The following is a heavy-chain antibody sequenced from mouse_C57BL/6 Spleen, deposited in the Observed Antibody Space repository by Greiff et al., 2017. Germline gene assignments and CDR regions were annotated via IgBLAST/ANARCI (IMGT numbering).Heavy chain of an antibody. Sequence: EVQGVESGEGLVKPGGSLKLSCAASGFTFSSYAMSWVRQTPEKRLEWVAYISSGGDYIYYADTVKGRFTISRDNARNTLYLQMSSLKSEDTAMYYCTRGGYDYGGLWFAYWGQGTLVTVSA. CDR3: TRGGYDYGGLWFAY. CDR2: ISSGGDYI. D-gene: IGHD2-4*01. J-gene: IGHJ3*01. CDR1: GFTFSSYA. V-gene: IGHV5-9-1*02.